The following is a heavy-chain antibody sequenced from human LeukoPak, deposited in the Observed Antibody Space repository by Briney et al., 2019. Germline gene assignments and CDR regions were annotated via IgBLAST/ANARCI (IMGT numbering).Heavy chain of an antibody. CDR3: ARLASSSWPLYYYYGMDV. V-gene: IGHV1-8*01. D-gene: IGHD6-13*01. CDR2: MNPNSANT. CDR1: GYTFTSYD. Sequence: ASVKVSCKASGYTFTSYDINWVRQATGQGLEWMGWMNPNSANTGCAQKFQGRVTMTRNTSISTAYMELSSLRSEDTAVYYCARLASSSWPLYYYYGMDVWGQGTTVTVSS. J-gene: IGHJ6*02.